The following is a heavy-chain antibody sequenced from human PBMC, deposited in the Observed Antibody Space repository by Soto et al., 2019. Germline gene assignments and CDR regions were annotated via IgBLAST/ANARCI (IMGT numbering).Heavy chain of an antibody. V-gene: IGHV1-3*04. CDR1: GYVFTSFA. CDR3: ARSKTIVMPGFDH. J-gene: IGHJ4*02. D-gene: IGHD2-21*01. Sequence: ASVKVSCKTSGYVFTSFAIHWMRQAPGQGPEWMGWINTGNGDSKYSEKFQDRVTITRDTSATTAYMELSSLRSEDTAVYYCARSKTIVMPGFDHWGQGTLVTVSS. CDR2: INTGNGDS.